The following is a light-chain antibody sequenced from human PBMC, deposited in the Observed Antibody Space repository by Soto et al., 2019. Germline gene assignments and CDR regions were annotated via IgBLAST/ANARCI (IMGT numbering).Light chain of an antibody. J-gene: IGKJ4*01. CDR3: QQSKSFPLT. Sequence: DIQMTQSPSSVSASVGDRVTITCRASQVIASSLAWYQQKPGRAPKLLIYAASSLQTGAPSRFSGTGFGTEFTLTISSLQPEDFATYFCQQSKSFPLTFGGGTKVEIK. CDR1: QVIASS. CDR2: AAS. V-gene: IGKV1D-12*01.